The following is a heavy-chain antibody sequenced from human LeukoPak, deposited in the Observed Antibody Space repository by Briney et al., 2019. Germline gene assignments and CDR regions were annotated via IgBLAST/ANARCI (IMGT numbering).Heavy chain of an antibody. CDR3: AKDIVAAGLFFDY. CDR2: MYSGGTT. J-gene: IGHJ4*02. D-gene: IGHD6-13*01. CDR1: GFTVSGNY. V-gene: IGHV3-53*01. Sequence: PGGSLRLSCAASGFTVSGNYMNWVRQAPGKGLEWVSVMYSGGTTDYADSVKGRFTISRDNSKNTLYLQMNSLRADDTAVYYCAKDIVAAGLFFDYWGQGTLVTVSS.